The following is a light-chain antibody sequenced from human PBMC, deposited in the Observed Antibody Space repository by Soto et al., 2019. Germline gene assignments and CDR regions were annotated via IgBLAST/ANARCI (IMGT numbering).Light chain of an antibody. CDR3: CSYVGATIYV. CDR2: EGI. Sequence: QSVLTQPASVSGSPGQSITISCTGTSNTIGGYNVVSWYQQHPGTAPKVIIYEGIKRPSGVSNRFSGSISGSTASLTISGLQAEDEADYYCCSYVGATIYVFGTGTKVTVL. CDR1: SNTIGGYNV. J-gene: IGLJ1*01. V-gene: IGLV2-23*01.